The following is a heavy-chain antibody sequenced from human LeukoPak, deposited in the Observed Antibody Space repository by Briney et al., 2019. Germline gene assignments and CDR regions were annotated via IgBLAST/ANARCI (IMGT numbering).Heavy chain of an antibody. CDR3: ARGLPSSTRTYNWFEP. CDR1: GFTFSTYG. CDR2: IHYDGGNE. Sequence: GGSLRLSCAASGFTFSTYGMHWVRQAPGKGLELVAVIHYDGGNEYNGDSVKGRFTISRDNAKKTLYLQMNSLRPEDTAVYYCARGLPSSTRTYNWFEPWGPGTLVTVSS. D-gene: IGHD2-2*01. J-gene: IGHJ5*02. V-gene: IGHV3-30*02.